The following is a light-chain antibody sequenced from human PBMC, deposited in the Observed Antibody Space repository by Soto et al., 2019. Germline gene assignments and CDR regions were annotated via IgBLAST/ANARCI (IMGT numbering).Light chain of an antibody. Sequence: EIVLTQSPATLSLSPGERATLSCRASQSISTYLAWYQQKAGQAPRLLIYDASNRATGIPARFSGSGSGTDFPLTITSLEPDDFPVYYCHHRSNWWTFGQGTKVE. CDR1: QSISTY. V-gene: IGKV3-11*01. CDR3: HHRSNWWT. CDR2: DAS. J-gene: IGKJ1*01.